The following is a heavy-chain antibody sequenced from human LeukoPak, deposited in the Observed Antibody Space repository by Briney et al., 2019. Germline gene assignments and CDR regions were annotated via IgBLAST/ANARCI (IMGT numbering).Heavy chain of an antibody. CDR1: GFTFSSYA. J-gene: IGHJ4*02. D-gene: IGHD5-18*01. CDR3: AKDALYSYGAEYDY. V-gene: IGHV3-30-3*01. CDR2: ISYDGSNK. Sequence: GGSLRLSCAASGFTFSSYAMHWVRQAPGKGLEWVAVISYDGSNKYYADSVKGRFTISRDNSKNTLYLQMNSLRAEDTAVYYCAKDALYSYGAEYDYWGQGTLVTVSS.